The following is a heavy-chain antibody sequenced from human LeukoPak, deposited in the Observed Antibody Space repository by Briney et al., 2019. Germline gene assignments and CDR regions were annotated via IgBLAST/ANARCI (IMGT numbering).Heavy chain of an antibody. D-gene: IGHD3-10*01. CDR3: AKDILDYYGSGSYPDY. J-gene: IGHJ4*02. CDR2: ISGSGGST. CDR1: EFDFSTHA. V-gene: IGHV3-23*01. Sequence: GGSLRLSCAASEFDFSTHAMTWVRQAPGKGLEWVSAISGSGGSTYYADSVKGRFTISRDNSKNTLYLQMNSLRAEDTAVYYCAKDILDYYGSGSYPDYWGQGTLVTVSS.